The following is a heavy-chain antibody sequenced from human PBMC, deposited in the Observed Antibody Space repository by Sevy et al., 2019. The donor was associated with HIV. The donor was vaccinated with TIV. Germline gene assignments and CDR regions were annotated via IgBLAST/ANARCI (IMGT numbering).Heavy chain of an antibody. CDR1: GLSFSRHG. Sequence: GGSLRLSCVAAGLSFSRHGMHWARQAPGKGLEWVAVISNDGSDKEYAESVKGRFTVSRDNSKDTVYLQTNSLRRDDTAVYYCANSRGRYEGSSWLYYYYIMDVWGQGTTVTVSS. CDR3: ANSRGRYEGSSWLYYYYIMDV. D-gene: IGHD2-2*01. CDR2: ISNDGSDK. J-gene: IGHJ6*02. V-gene: IGHV3-30*18.